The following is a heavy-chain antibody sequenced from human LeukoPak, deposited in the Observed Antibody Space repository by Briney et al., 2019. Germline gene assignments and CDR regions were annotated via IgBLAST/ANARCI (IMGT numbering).Heavy chain of an antibody. CDR3: ARVRTVAAAFYYYYYGMDV. D-gene: IGHD6-13*01. CDR2: TYYRSKWYN. Sequence: PSQTLSLTCAISGDSVSSNSAAWNWIRQSPSRGLGWLGRTYYRSKWYNDYAVSVKSRITINPDTSKNQFSLQLSSVTPEDTAVYYCARVRTVAAAFYYYYYGMDVWGQGTTVTVSS. CDR1: GDSVSSNSAA. J-gene: IGHJ6*02. V-gene: IGHV6-1*01.